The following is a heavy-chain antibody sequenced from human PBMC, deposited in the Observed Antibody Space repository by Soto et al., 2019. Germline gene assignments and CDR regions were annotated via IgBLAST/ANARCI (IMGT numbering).Heavy chain of an antibody. Sequence: ASVEVSCKASGYTFISYDINWVRQATGQGVEWMGWMNPSNANAGYAQKFRGRVTMTRNTSISTAYMELSSLRSDATAVYFCARINELSGPNYFDSWGQGSLVADS. CDR3: ARINELSGPNYFDS. V-gene: IGHV1-8*01. CDR2: MNPSNANA. CDR1: GYTFISYD. J-gene: IGHJ4*02. D-gene: IGHD1-1*01.